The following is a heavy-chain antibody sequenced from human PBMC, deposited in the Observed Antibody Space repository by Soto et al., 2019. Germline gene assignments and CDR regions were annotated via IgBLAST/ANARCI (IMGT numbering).Heavy chain of an antibody. V-gene: IGHV3-21*01. J-gene: IGHJ3*02. CDR3: ARVRYLDWSDAFDI. Sequence: GGSLRLSCAASGFTFSSYSMNWVRQAPGKGLEWVSSISSSSSYIYYADSVKGRFTISRDNAKNSLYLQMNSLRAEDTAVYYCARVRYLDWSDAFDIWGQGTMVTVSS. CDR1: GFTFSSYS. CDR2: ISSSSSYI. D-gene: IGHD3-9*01.